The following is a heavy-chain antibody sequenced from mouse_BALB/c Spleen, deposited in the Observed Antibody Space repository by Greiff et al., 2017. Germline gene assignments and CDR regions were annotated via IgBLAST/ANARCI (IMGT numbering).Heavy chain of an antibody. J-gene: IGHJ4*01. V-gene: IGHV3-2*02. CDR2: ISYSGST. CDR3: ARSIYYGNYYYAMDY. CDR1: GYSITSDYA. D-gene: IGHD2-1*01. Sequence: EVKLVESGPGLVKPSQSLSLTCTVTGYSITSDYAWNWIRQFPGNKLEWMGYISYSGSTSYNPSLKSRISITRDTSKNQFFLQLNSVTTEDTATYYCARSIYYGNYYYAMDYWGQGTSVTVSS.